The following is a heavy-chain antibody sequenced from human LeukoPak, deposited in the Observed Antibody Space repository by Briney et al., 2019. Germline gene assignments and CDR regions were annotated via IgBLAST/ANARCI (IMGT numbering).Heavy chain of an antibody. CDR2: IYYSGST. CDR3: ARDTHATSYAFDI. D-gene: IGHD2-2*01. CDR1: GGSISSYY. Sequence: SETLSLTCTVSGGSISSYYWSWIRQPPGKGLEWIGYIYYSGSTNYNPSLKSRVTISVDTSKNQFSLKLSSVTAADTAVYYCARDTHATSYAFDIWGQGTMVTVSS. V-gene: IGHV4-59*01. J-gene: IGHJ3*02.